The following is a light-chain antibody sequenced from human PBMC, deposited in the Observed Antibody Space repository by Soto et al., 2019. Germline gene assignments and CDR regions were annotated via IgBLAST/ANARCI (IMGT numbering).Light chain of an antibody. CDR2: DVS. V-gene: IGLV2-14*01. J-gene: IGLJ1*01. CDR1: SSDVGGYNY. CDR3: SSYTRSSTLGDV. Sequence: QSVLTQPASVSGSPGQSITISCTGTSSDVGGYNYVSWYQQHPGKAPKLMIYDVSNRPSGVSNRFSGSKSGNTASLTISGLQAEDEAYYYCSSYTRSSTLGDVFGTGNKVTVL.